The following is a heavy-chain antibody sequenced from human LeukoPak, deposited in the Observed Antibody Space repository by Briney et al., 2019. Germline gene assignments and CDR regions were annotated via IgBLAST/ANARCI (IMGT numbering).Heavy chain of an antibody. J-gene: IGHJ3*02. Sequence: PGGSLRLSCAASGFTSSSYAMHWVRQAPGKGLEYVSAISSNGGSTYYASSVKGRFTISRDNSKNTLYLQMGSLRAEDMAVYYCARESGYSSGWAALDAFDIWGRGTMVTVSS. CDR3: ARESGYSSGWAALDAFDI. D-gene: IGHD6-19*01. CDR1: GFTSSSYA. V-gene: IGHV3-64*01. CDR2: ISSNGGST.